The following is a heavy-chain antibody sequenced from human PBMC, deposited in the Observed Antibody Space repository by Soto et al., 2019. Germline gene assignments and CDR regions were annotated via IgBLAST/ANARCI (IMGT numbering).Heavy chain of an antibody. Sequence: QVQLVQSGAEVKKPGSSVKVSCKASGGTFSSYAISWVRQAPGQGLEWMGGIIPIFGTANYAQKFQGRVTDTAEESTSTAYMELSSLRSEDTAVYYWARGVREYSNFSPLVGCYFELWGRGTLVTVSA. CDR3: ARGVREYSNFSPLVGCYFEL. V-gene: IGHV1-69*12. J-gene: IGHJ2*01. CDR1: GGTFSSYA. CDR2: IIPIFGTA. D-gene: IGHD4-4*01.